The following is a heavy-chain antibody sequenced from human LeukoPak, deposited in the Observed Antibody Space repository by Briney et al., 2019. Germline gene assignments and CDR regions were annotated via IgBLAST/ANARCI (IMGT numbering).Heavy chain of an antibody. Sequence: PGGSLRLSCAASEFTFSNYAMSWVRQAPGKGLEWVSVISGSGGTTYYADSVKGRFTISRDNAKNSLYLQMNSLRAEDMALYYCAKAHRRDSSGYYYEGFDYWGQGTLVTVSS. CDR3: AKAHRRDSSGYYYEGFDY. V-gene: IGHV3-23*01. CDR2: ISGSGGTT. CDR1: EFTFSNYA. D-gene: IGHD3-22*01. J-gene: IGHJ4*02.